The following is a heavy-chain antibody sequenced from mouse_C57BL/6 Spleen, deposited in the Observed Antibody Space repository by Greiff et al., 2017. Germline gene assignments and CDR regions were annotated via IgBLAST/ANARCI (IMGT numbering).Heavy chain of an antibody. V-gene: IGHV1-26*01. CDR1: GYTFTDYY. CDR3: AREKLYYGKPWFAY. Sequence: EVQLQQSGPELVKPGASVKISCKASGYTFTDYYMNWVKQSHGKSLEWIGDINPNNGGPSYNQKFKGKATLTVDKSSSTAYMELRSLTSEDSAVYYCAREKLYYGKPWFAYWGQGTLVTVSA. J-gene: IGHJ3*01. CDR2: INPNNGGP. D-gene: IGHD2-1*01.